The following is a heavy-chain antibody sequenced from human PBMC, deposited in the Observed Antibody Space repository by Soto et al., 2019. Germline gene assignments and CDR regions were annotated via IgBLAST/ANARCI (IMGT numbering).Heavy chain of an antibody. Sequence: ASVKVSCKASGYTFTSYAMHWVRQAPGQRLEWMGWINAGNGNTKYSQKFQGRVTITRDTSASTAYMELSSLRSEDTAVYYCARDGDTAMVSPLRLYYYYYGMDVWGQGTPVTVSS. J-gene: IGHJ6*02. CDR1: GYTFTSYA. CDR2: INAGNGNT. CDR3: ARDGDTAMVSPLRLYYYYYGMDV. D-gene: IGHD5-18*01. V-gene: IGHV1-3*01.